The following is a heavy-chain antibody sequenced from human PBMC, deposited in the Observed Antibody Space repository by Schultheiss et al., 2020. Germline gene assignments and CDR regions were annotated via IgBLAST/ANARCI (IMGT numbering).Heavy chain of an antibody. J-gene: IGHJ4*02. CDR3: ARGPGGSSWYNY. CDR1: GGTFSSYT. V-gene: IGHV1-69*02. Sequence: SVKVSCKASGGTFSSYTISWVRQAPGQGLEWMGRIIPILGIANYAQKFQGRVTITADKSTSTAYMELSSLRSEDTAVYYCARGPGGSSWYNYWGQGTLVTVSS. D-gene: IGHD6-13*01. CDR2: IIPILGIA.